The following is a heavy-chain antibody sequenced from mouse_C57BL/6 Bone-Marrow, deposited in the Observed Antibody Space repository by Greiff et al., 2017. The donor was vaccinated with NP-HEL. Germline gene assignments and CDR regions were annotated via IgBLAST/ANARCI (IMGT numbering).Heavy chain of an antibody. CDR2: IYIGNGYT. D-gene: IGHD1-1*01. J-gene: IGHJ2*01. V-gene: IGHV1-58*01. CDR3: VRYGRRKDYFDY. CDR1: GYTFTSYG. Sequence: VQLKQSGAELVRPGSSVKMSCKTSGYTFTSYGINWVKQRPGQGLEWIGYIYIGNGYTEYNEKFKGKATLTVDKPSSTAYMQLSSLTSEDSAVYYCVRYGRRKDYFDYWGQGTTLTVSS.